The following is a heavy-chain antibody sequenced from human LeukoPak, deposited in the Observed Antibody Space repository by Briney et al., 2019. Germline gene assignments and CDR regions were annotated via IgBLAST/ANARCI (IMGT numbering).Heavy chain of an antibody. V-gene: IGHV1-69*05. CDR3: ARAVGPIIVGATRGLYYFDY. CDR1: GGTFSSYA. CDR2: IIPIFGTA. Sequence: SVKVSCKASGGTFSSYAISWVRQAPGQGLEWMGGIIPIFGTANYAQKFQGRVTITTDESTSTAYMELSSLRSEDTAVYYCARAVGPIIVGATRGLYYFDYWGQGTLVTVSS. D-gene: IGHD1-26*01. J-gene: IGHJ4*02.